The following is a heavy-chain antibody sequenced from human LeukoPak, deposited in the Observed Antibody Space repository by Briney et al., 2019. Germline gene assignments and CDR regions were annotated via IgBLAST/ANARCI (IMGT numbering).Heavy chain of an antibody. V-gene: IGHV3-74*01. J-gene: IGHJ6*02. Sequence: GGSLRLSCVASGVTFSSYLMHWVRQIPGKGLVWVSRINRDGRSTSYADSVKGRFTISRDKAKNTMYLQMNSLRVEDTAVYYCANALPDYYGMDVWGQGTTVTVSS. CDR1: GVTFSSYL. CDR2: INRDGRST. CDR3: ANALPDYYGMDV.